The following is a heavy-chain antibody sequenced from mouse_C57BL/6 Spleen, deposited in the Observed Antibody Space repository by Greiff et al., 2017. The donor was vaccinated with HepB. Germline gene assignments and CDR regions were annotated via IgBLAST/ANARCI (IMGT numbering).Heavy chain of an antibody. CDR2: INPYNGGT. CDR1: GYTFTDYY. D-gene: IGHD2-4*01. CDR3: AGSDDYDGGYYAMDY. V-gene: IGHV1-19*01. Sequence: VQLQQSGPVLVKPGASVKMSCKASGYTFTDYYMNWVKQSHGKSLEWIGVINPYNGGTSYNQKFKGKATLTVDKSSSTAYMELNSLTSEDSAVYYCAGSDDYDGGYYAMDYWGQGTSVTVSS. J-gene: IGHJ4*01.